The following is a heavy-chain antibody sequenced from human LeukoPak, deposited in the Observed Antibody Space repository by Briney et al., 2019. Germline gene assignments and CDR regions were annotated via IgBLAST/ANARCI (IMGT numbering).Heavy chain of an antibody. CDR2: IYYSGST. CDR3: ARLGEGYCSSTSCNYYGMDV. Sequence: SETLSLTCTVSGGSISSSSYYWGRIRQPPGKGLEWIGSIYYSGSTYYNPSLKSRVTISVDTSKNQFSLKLSSVTAADTAVYYCARLGEGYCSSTSCNYYGMDVWGQGTTVTVSS. V-gene: IGHV4-39*01. J-gene: IGHJ6*02. D-gene: IGHD2-2*01. CDR1: GGSISSSSYY.